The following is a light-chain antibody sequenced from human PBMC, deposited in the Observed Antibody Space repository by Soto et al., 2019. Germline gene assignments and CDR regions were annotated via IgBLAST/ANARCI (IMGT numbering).Light chain of an antibody. CDR3: QQSYSTPRT. CDR1: QSTSSY. Sequence: DIQMTQPPSSLSASVGDRVTITCRASQSTSSYLNWYQQKPGKAPKLLIYAASSLQSGVPSRFSGRGSGTDFTLTISSLQPEEFATYYCQQSYSTPRTFGQGTKLEIK. CDR2: AAS. J-gene: IGKJ2*01. V-gene: IGKV1-39*01.